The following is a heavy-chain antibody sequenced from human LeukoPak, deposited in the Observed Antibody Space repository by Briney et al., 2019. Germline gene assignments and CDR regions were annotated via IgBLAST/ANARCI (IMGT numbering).Heavy chain of an antibody. V-gene: IGHV3-48*03. CDR1: GFTFSRYE. J-gene: IGHJ4*02. D-gene: IGHD5-12*01. CDR2: IICSGSNI. Sequence: GGSLRLSCAASGFTFSRYEMNWVRQAPGKGLEWVSYIICSGSNIYYADSVKGRFTIFRDNAKKSLYLQIKSLSSEDTAVYYCARDEDMVATITSFFDYWGQGTLVTVSS. CDR3: ARDEDMVATITSFFDY.